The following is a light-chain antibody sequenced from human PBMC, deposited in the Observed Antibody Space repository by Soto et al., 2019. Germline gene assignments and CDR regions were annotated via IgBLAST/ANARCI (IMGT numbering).Light chain of an antibody. Sequence: DVVVTQSPLALPVTLGQPASISCRSTQSLVDSDGNTYLTWLQQRPGQSPRRLIYKVSNRDSGVPDRFSGSGSGTDFTLKISGVEAEDVGVYYCLQGTHWPWTLCQGTQVEIK. V-gene: IGKV2-30*01. J-gene: IGKJ1*01. CDR1: QSLVDSDGNTY. CDR3: LQGTHWPWT. CDR2: KVS.